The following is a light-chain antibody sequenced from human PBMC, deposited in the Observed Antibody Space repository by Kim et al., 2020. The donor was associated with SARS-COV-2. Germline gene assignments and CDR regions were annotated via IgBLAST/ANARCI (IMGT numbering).Light chain of an antibody. Sequence: QSIDRAFSVSRSAISTYYYDSWYQQLPSTAPKLMLYDVNKRPSGVSDRFSGSMSGNTASLTISGLQADDEAVYHCSSYTSSSIRGVFGGGTKLTVL. CDR3: SSYTSSSIRGV. CDR1: RSAISTYYY. CDR2: DVN. J-gene: IGLJ2*01. V-gene: IGLV2-14*03.